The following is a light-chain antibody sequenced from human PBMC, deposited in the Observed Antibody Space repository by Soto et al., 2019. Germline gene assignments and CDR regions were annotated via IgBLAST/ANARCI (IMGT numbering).Light chain of an antibody. CDR3: QHLNTSPLT. V-gene: IGKV1-9*01. CDR1: QGISSF. CDR2: GAS. Sequence: DIQLTQSPSFLSASVGDRVTITCRASQGISSFLAWYQQKSGRTPNLLISGASTLRTMVLSRFSGSGSGKEFTLKNITLQPEEFASYYSQHLNTSPLTFGGGKKVEI. J-gene: IGKJ4*01.